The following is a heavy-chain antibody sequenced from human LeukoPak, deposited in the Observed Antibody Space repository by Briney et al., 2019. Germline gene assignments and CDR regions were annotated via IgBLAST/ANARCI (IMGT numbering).Heavy chain of an antibody. CDR1: GGSFSGYY. CDR3: ARGPPAAYYYYYYYMDV. D-gene: IGHD6-25*01. Sequence: SETLSLTCAVYGGSFSGYYWSWIRQPPGKGLEWIGEINHSGSTNYNPSLKSRVTISVDTSKNQFSLKLSSVTAADTAVYYCARGPPAAYYYYYYYMDVWGKGTTVTVSS. V-gene: IGHV4-34*01. J-gene: IGHJ6*03. CDR2: INHSGST.